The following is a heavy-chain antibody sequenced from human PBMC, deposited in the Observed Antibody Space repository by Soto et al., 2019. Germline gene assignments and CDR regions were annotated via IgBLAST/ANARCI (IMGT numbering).Heavy chain of an antibody. V-gene: IGHV3-23*01. CDR1: GFSFVNYA. D-gene: IGHD6-19*01. J-gene: IGHJ4*02. CDR3: AKATTNGGWFNPFDS. Sequence: SLRLSCAASGFSFVNYAMNWVRQAPGKGLEWVSGLSGSGTSTYYADSVKGRFTISRDNSRDTLFLQMNSLTADDTAVYYCAKATTNGGWFNPFDSWGQGALVTVSS. CDR2: LSGSGTST.